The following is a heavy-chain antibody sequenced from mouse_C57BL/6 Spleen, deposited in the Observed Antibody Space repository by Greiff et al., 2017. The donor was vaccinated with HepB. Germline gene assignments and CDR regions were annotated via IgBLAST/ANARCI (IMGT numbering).Heavy chain of an antibody. J-gene: IGHJ1*03. Sequence: QVQLQQPGAELVRPGSSVKLSCKASGYTFTSYWMDWVKQRPGQGLEWIGNIYPSDSETHYNQKFKDKATLTVDKSSSTAYMQLSSLTSEDSAVYYCARKGYGKGWYLDVWGTGTTVTVSS. V-gene: IGHV1-61*01. D-gene: IGHD2-1*01. CDR2: IYPSDSET. CDR1: GYTFTSYW. CDR3: ARKGYGKGWYLDV.